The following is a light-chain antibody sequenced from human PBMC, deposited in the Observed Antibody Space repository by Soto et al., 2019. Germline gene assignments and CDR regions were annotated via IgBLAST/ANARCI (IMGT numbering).Light chain of an antibody. CDR3: SSYTSSDTPYV. Sequence: QSVLTQPASVSGSPGQSITISCSGTSSDVGDYKYVSWYQQHPDKAPKLIIFVNSNRPSGISNRFSASKSGNTASLTISGLQAEDEADYYRSSYTSSDTPYVFGTGTKLTVL. CDR1: SSDVGDYKY. J-gene: IGLJ1*01. CDR2: VNS. V-gene: IGLV2-14*01.